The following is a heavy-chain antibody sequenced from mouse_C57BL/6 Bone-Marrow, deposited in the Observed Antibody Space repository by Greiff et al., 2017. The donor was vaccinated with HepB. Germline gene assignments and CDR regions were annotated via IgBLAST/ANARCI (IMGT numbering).Heavy chain of an antibody. D-gene: IGHD2-4*01. J-gene: IGHJ4*01. V-gene: IGHV2-2*01. Sequence: VQLQQSGPGLVQPSQSLSITCTVSGFSLTSYGVHWVRQSPGKGLEWLGVIWSGGSTDYNAAFISRMSISKDNSKSQVFFKMNSIPADDTAIDYCSRKPNDYGLYAMDYWGQGTSVTVSS. CDR2: IWSGGST. CDR1: GFSLTSYG. CDR3: SRKPNDYGLYAMDY.